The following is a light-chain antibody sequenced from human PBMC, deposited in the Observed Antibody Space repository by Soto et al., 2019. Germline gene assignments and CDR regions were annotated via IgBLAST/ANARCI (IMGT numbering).Light chain of an antibody. J-gene: IGLJ3*02. V-gene: IGLV4-60*02. Sequence: QAVVTQSSSASASLGSSVKLTCILSSGHSTYIIAWHQQQPGKAPRFLMTLDRSGSYNRGSGVPDRFSGSSSGADRYLTISHLQFEDEGDYYCETWYSTTHKVFGGGTKVTVL. CDR2: LDRSGSY. CDR1: SGHSTYI. CDR3: ETWYSTTHKV.